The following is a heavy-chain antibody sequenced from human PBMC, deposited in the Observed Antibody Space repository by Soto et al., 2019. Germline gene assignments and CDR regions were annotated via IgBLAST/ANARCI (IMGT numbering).Heavy chain of an antibody. CDR2: IKSDGSST. V-gene: IGHV3-74*01. J-gene: IGHJ6*02. Sequence: EVQLVESGGGLVQPGGSLRLSCAASGFTFSNYWMHWVRQAPGKGLVWVSRIKSDGSSTNYADSVKGRFTSSRDNAKKTLYLQLNSLRVEETAVYYCARGNNGMDVWGQGTTVTVSS. CDR1: GFTFSNYW. CDR3: ARGNNGMDV.